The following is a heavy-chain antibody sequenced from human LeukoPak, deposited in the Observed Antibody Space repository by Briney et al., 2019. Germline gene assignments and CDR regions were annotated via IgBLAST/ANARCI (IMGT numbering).Heavy chain of an antibody. CDR2: ISSSSSHI. J-gene: IGHJ4*02. Sequence: PGGSLRLSCAASGFTFSSYSMNWVRQAPGKGLEWVSSISSSSSHIYYADSVKGRFTISRDNAKNSLYLQMNSLRAEDTAVYYCAQVVAGLNSRWYYFDSWGQGTLVTVSS. D-gene: IGHD6-19*01. V-gene: IGHV3-21*04. CDR1: GFTFSSYS. CDR3: AQVVAGLNSRWYYFDS.